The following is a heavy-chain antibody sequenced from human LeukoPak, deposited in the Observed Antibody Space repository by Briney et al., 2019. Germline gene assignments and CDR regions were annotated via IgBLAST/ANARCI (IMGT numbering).Heavy chain of an antibody. V-gene: IGHV3-7*01. Sequence: TGGSLRLSCSASGFTFSSYAMHWVRQAPGKGLEWVANIKQDGSEKYYVDSVKGRFTISRDNAKNSLYLQMNSLGAEDTAVYYCARATGSGIMYYYDSSGYSLDYWGQGTLVTVSS. CDR1: GFTFSSYA. J-gene: IGHJ4*02. CDR2: IKQDGSEK. CDR3: ARATGSGIMYYYDSSGYSLDY. D-gene: IGHD3-22*01.